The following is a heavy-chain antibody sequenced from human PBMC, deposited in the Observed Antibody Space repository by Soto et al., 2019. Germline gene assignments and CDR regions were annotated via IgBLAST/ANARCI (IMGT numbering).Heavy chain of an antibody. V-gene: IGHV3-30*18. CDR3: AKDLAARSTYYYGMDV. Sequence: GGSLRLSCAASGFTFSSYGIHWVRQAPGKGLEWVAVISYDGSNKYYADSVKGRFTISRDNSKNTLYLQMNSLRAEDTAVYYCAKDLAARSTYYYGMDVWGQGTTVTVSS. CDR1: GFTFSSYG. CDR2: ISYDGSNK. J-gene: IGHJ6*02. D-gene: IGHD6-6*01.